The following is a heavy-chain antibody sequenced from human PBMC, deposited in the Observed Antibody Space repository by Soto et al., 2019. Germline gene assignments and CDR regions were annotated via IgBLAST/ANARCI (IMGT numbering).Heavy chain of an antibody. D-gene: IGHD6-25*01. CDR1: GGSFSGYY. V-gene: IGHV4-34*01. CDR2: INHSGST. CDR3: ARTLRQRRYYYYYYGMGV. J-gene: IGHJ6*02. Sequence: SETLSLTCAVYGGSFSGYYWSWIRQPPGKGLEWIGEINHSGSTNYNPSLKSRVTISVDTSKNQFSLKLSSVTAADTAVYYCARTLRQRRYYYYYYGMGVWGQGTTVTVSS.